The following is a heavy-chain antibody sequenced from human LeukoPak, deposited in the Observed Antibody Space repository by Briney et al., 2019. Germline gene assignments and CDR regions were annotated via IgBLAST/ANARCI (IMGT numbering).Heavy chain of an antibody. J-gene: IGHJ4*02. V-gene: IGHV1-69*06. CDR3: ASEGYSSSSGYYFDY. CDR2: IIPIFGTA. D-gene: IGHD6-6*01. Sequence: SVKVSCKASGGTFSSYAISWVRQAPGQGLEWMGGIIPIFGTANYAQKFQGRVTITADKSTSTAYMELSRLRSDDTAVYYCASEGYSSSSGYYFDYWGQGTLVTVSS. CDR1: GGTFSSYA.